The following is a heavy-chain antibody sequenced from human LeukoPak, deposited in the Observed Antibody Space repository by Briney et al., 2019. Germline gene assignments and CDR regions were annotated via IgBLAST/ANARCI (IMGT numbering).Heavy chain of an antibody. Sequence: GGSLRLSCAASGFTFSSYSMNWVRQAPGKGLEWVSSISSRSSYIYYADSVKGRFTISRDNAKNSLYLQMNSLRAEDTAVYYCARGPYSSGWYYFDYWGQGTLVTVSS. J-gene: IGHJ4*02. CDR1: GFTFSSYS. D-gene: IGHD6-19*01. CDR2: ISSRSSYI. CDR3: ARGPYSSGWYYFDY. V-gene: IGHV3-21*01.